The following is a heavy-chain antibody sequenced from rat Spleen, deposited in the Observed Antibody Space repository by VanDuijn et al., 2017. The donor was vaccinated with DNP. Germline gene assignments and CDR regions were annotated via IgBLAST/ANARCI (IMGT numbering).Heavy chain of an antibody. V-gene: IGHV2S12*01. CDR2: ISSGGNT. Sequence: QVQLKESGPGLVQPSQTLSLTCTVSGFSLTTNGISWVRQFPGKGLEWIAAISSGGNTYYNSALKSRLSISRDTSKSQVFLRMNSLQTEDTAIYFCTRDYGYNYNVMDAWGQGASVTVSS. CDR1: GFSLTTNG. D-gene: IGHD1-9*01. J-gene: IGHJ4*01. CDR3: TRDYGYNYNVMDA.